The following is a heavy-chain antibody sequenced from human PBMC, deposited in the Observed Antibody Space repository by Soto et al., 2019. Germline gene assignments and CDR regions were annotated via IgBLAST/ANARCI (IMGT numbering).Heavy chain of an antibody. CDR3: ARELRTRDWYFDL. J-gene: IGHJ2*01. Sequence: QVQLRESGPGLVKPSETLSLTCAVSGYSISSGYYWDWIRQPPGKGLEWIGSVYHSGSTYYNPSLKSRVTISVDTSKNHLSLKLSSVTAADTAVYYCARELRTRDWYFDLWGRGTLVTVSS. CDR2: VYHSGST. V-gene: IGHV4-38-2*01. CDR1: GYSISSGYY. D-gene: IGHD1-7*01.